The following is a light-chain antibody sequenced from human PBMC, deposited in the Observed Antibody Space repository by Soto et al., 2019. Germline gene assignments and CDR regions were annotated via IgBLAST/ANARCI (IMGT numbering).Light chain of an antibody. J-gene: IGKJ5*01. CDR2: DAS. CDR1: QSVSSY. Sequence: LTQSPSTLSLPKRERATLSCRASQSVSSYLAWYQQKPGQAPRLLIYDASNRATGIPARFSGSGSGTDFTLTICSLEPDDFAVYYCQQYGSSIPLAQGTRLEIK. V-gene: IGKV3-11*01. CDR3: QQYGSSIP.